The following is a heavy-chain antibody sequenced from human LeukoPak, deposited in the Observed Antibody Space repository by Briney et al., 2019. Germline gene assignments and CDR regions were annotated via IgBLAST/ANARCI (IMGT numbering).Heavy chain of an antibody. D-gene: IGHD3-16*02. Sequence: PGGSLRLSCAASGFTFSNHAMSWVRQAPGKGLQWVSAISGGGVAIYYADSVKGRFTISRDNSKNTLYLQMNSLRAEDTAVYYCARVNRGDAFDIWGQGTLVTVSS. CDR2: ISGGGVAI. V-gene: IGHV3-23*01. CDR3: ARVNRGDAFDI. J-gene: IGHJ3*02. CDR1: GFTFSNHA.